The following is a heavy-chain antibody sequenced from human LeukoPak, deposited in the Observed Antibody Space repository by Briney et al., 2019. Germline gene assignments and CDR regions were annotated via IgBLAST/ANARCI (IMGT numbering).Heavy chain of an antibody. V-gene: IGHV3-9*01. D-gene: IGHD3-16*01. Sequence: GRSLRLSCAASGFTFDDYAMHWVRQAPGRGLEWVSGISWNSAGIAYADSVKGRFTISRDNAKNSLYLQMNSLRAEDTAVYYCARGTDRYDYVWGSTPTGFDPWGQGTLVTVSS. J-gene: IGHJ5*02. CDR3: ARGTDRYDYVWGSTPTGFDP. CDR2: ISWNSAGI. CDR1: GFTFDDYA.